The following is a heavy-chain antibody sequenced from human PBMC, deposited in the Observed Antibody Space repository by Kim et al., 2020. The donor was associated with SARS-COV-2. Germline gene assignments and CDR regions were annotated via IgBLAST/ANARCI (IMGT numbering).Heavy chain of an antibody. CDR2: INTNTGNP. J-gene: IGHJ4*02. V-gene: IGHV7-4-1*02. Sequence: ASVKVSCKASGYTFTGYAMNLVRQAPGQGLEGVGWINTNTGNPTYAQYFTGRFVFSLNTSVSTEYLQISSLNAEDTAVYYCARAEATLAAAGTGADYWGKGTLVTVSS. CDR3: ARAEATLAAAGTGADY. D-gene: IGHD6-13*01. CDR1: GYTFTGYA.